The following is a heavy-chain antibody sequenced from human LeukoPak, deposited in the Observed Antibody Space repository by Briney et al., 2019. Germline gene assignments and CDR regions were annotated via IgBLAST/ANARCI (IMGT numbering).Heavy chain of an antibody. D-gene: IGHD3-10*01. J-gene: IGHJ4*02. CDR2: ISGSGGST. Sequence: PGGSLRLSCAASGFTYSSYAMSWVRQAPGKGLEWVSAISGSGGSTYYADSVKGRFTISRDNSKNTLYLQMNSLRAEDTAVYYCAKGLGGFGGYYFDYWGQGTLVTVSS. V-gene: IGHV3-23*01. CDR1: GFTYSSYA. CDR3: AKGLGGFGGYYFDY.